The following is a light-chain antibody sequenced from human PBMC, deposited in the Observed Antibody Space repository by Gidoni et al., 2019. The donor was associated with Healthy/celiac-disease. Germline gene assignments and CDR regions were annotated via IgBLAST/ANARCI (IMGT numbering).Light chain of an antibody. CDR3: QQRI. CDR2: AAS. V-gene: IGKV3-11*01. CDR1: QSFSSY. J-gene: IGKJ3*01. Sequence: ELVLTQSPATLSLAPGERATISRRTSQSFSSYFAWYQQQPGQPLRLLIYAASNGATGIPARFSGTGFATDITLTISSLVPADFALYYCQQRIFGPGTKVDIK.